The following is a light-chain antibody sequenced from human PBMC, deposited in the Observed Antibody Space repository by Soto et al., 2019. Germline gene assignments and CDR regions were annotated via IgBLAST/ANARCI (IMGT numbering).Light chain of an antibody. CDR2: GAS. J-gene: IGKJ2*01. CDR3: QQYNSWYT. V-gene: IGKV3-15*01. Sequence: EIVMTQSPATLSVSPGERATLSCRASQSVSSNLAWYQQKPGQAPRLLIYGASTRATGIPARFSGSGSGTEFTLTISSLQSGDFAVYYCQQYNSWYTFGQGTKLEIK. CDR1: QSVSSN.